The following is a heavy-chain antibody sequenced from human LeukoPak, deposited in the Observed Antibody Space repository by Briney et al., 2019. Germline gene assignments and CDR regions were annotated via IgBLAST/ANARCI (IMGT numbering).Heavy chain of an antibody. V-gene: IGHV4-4*07. CDR1: GDSISNYY. D-gene: IGHD3-22*01. CDR2: IYASGSS. Sequence: SETLSLTSTVSGDSISNYYWCWVGQPARKGLEWIGRIYASGSSNYNPSLKCRITMSVDTSKSQFSLKLSSVTAADTAVYYFASCLNTYYYDNSGYSPEHYYMDVWGKGTTVIVSS. J-gene: IGHJ6*03. CDR3: ASCLNTYYYDNSGYSPEHYYMDV.